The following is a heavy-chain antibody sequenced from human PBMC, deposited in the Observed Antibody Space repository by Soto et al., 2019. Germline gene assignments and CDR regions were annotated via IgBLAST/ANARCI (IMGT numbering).Heavy chain of an antibody. CDR1: GCTFSSYA. V-gene: IGHV1-69*04. CDR2: IIPILGIA. J-gene: IGHJ4*02. Sequence: SVKVSCKASGCTFSSYAISWVRQAPGQGLEWMGRIIPILGIANHAQKFQGRVTITADKSTSTAYMELSSLSSEDTAVYYCARDHSVTTLDYWGQGTLVTVSS. CDR3: ARDHSVTTLDY. D-gene: IGHD4-17*01.